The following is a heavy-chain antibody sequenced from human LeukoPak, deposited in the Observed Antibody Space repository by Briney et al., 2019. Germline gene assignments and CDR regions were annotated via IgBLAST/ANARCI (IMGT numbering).Heavy chain of an antibody. J-gene: IGHJ4*02. CDR1: GFTFSSYG. CDR2: ISGSGGST. CDR3: AKVRGRGYYDSSGYYGHFDY. V-gene: IGHV3-23*01. Sequence: GGTLRLSCAASGFTFSSYGMSWVRQAPGKGLEWVSAISGSGGSTYYADSVKGRSTISRDNSKPTLYLQMTSLRAEDTAVYYCAKVRGRGYYDSSGYYGHFDYWGQGTLVTVSS. D-gene: IGHD3-22*01.